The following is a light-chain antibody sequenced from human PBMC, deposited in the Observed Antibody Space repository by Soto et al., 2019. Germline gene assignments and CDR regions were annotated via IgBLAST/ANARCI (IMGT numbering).Light chain of an antibody. Sequence: QSVLTQPPSASGSPGQSVTISCTGTSSDVGGYNYVSWYQQHPGKAPKLILYEVTKRPSGVPDRFSGSKSGNTASLTVSALQAEDEAAYYCSSYAGSTNFYVFGTGTKVTVL. V-gene: IGLV2-8*01. CDR2: EVT. J-gene: IGLJ1*01. CDR3: SSYAGSTNFYV. CDR1: SSDVGGYNY.